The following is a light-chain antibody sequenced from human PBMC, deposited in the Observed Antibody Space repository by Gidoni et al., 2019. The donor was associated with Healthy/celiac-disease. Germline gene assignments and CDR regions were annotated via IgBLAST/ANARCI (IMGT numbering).Light chain of an antibody. CDR1: QGISSW. V-gene: IGKV1-12*01. CDR2: AAS. Sequence: DIQMTQSPSSVSASVGDRVTITGRASQGISSWLAWHQQKPGKAPKLLIYAASSLQSGVPSRFSGSGSGTDFTLTISSLQPEDFATYYCQQANSFPYSFGQGTKLEIK. J-gene: IGKJ2*03. CDR3: QQANSFPYS.